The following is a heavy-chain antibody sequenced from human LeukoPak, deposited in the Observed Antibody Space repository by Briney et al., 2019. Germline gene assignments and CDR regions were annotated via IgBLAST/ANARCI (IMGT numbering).Heavy chain of an antibody. V-gene: IGHV3-74*01. CDR1: GFTFSTYW. CDR2: IKSDGST. Sequence: GGSLRLSCAASGFTFSTYWMHWVRQAPGKGLVWVSRIKSDGSTNYADSVKGRFTISRDNAKNTVSLKMNSLRPEDTGVYYCARAPSEIGGYYPEYFRHWGQGTLVTVSS. CDR3: ARAPSEIGGYYPEYFRH. D-gene: IGHD3-22*01. J-gene: IGHJ1*01.